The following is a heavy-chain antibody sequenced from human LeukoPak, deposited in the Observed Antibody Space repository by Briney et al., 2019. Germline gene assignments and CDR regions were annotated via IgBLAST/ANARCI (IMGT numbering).Heavy chain of an antibody. J-gene: IGHJ4*02. CDR2: ISYDGSNK. CDR3: ARGLHSSSPDMGY. V-gene: IGHV3-30-3*01. Sequence: PGGSLRLSCAASGFTFSSYAMHWVRQAPGKGLEWVAVISYDGSNKYYADSVKGRFTISRDNSKNTLYLQMNSLRAEDTAVYYCARGLHSSSPDMGYWGQGTLVTVSS. CDR1: GFTFSSYA. D-gene: IGHD6-6*01.